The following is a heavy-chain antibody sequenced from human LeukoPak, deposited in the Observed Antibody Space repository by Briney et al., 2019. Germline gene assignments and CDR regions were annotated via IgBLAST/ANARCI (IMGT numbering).Heavy chain of an antibody. Sequence: SETLSLTCTVSGGSVSSGSYYWSWIRQPPGKGLEWIGYIYYSGSTNYNPSLKSRVTTSADTSKNQFSLKLSSVTAADTAVYYCARARGATIFQSAFDIWGQGTMVTVSS. CDR1: GGSVSSGSYY. CDR2: IYYSGST. D-gene: IGHD5-24*01. V-gene: IGHV4-61*01. CDR3: ARARGATIFQSAFDI. J-gene: IGHJ3*02.